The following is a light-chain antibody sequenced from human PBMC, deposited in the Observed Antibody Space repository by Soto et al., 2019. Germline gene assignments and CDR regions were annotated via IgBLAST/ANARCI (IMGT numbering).Light chain of an antibody. V-gene: IGKV1-39*01. J-gene: IGKJ2*01. Sequence: DIQMTQSPLSLSASVGVRVTITCRSSQNILTYLNWYQQRPGEAPRFLIYAASNLQDGVPSRFSASESGTEFTLTISSLQPEDFATYYCQQSYSVPLTFGQGTKLEMK. CDR1: QNILTY. CDR2: AAS. CDR3: QQSYSVPLT.